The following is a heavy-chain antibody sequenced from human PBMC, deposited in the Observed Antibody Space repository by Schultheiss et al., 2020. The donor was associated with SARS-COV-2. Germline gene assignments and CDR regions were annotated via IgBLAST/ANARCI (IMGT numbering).Heavy chain of an antibody. V-gene: IGHV3-11*06. Sequence: GGSLRLSCAASGFTFSDYYMSWIRQAPGKGLEWVSSISSSSSYIYYADSVKGRFTISRDNAKNSLYLQMNSLRAEDTAVYYCARGGVPTAAGTSDYYYMDVWGKGTTVTVSS. CDR3: ARGGVPTAAGTSDYYYMDV. J-gene: IGHJ6*03. CDR2: ISSSSSYI. D-gene: IGHD6-13*01. CDR1: GFTFSDYY.